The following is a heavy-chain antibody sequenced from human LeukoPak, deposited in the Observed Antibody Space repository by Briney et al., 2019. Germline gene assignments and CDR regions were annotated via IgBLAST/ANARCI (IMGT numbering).Heavy chain of an antibody. J-gene: IGHJ4*02. D-gene: IGHD7-27*01. V-gene: IGHV4-59*01. Sequence: PSATLSLTCTVSGGSISSYYWSWIRQPPGKGLEWIGYIYYSGSTNYNPSLKSRVTISVDTSKNQFSLKLSSVTAADTAVYYCARDRSNWGFDYWGQGTLVTVSS. CDR1: GGSISSYY. CDR3: ARDRSNWGFDY. CDR2: IYYSGST.